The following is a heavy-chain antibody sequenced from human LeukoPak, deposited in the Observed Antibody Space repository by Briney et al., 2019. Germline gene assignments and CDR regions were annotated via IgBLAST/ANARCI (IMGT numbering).Heavy chain of an antibody. V-gene: IGHV3-33*01. CDR3: ARAREQPNWFDP. D-gene: IGHD1-26*01. Sequence: GGSLRLPCAASGFTFSSYGMHWVRQAPGKGLEWVAVIWYDGSNKYYADSVKGRFTISRDNSKNTLYLQMNSLRAEDTAVYYCARAREQPNWFDPWGQGTLVTVSS. CDR2: IWYDGSNK. J-gene: IGHJ5*02. CDR1: GFTFSSYG.